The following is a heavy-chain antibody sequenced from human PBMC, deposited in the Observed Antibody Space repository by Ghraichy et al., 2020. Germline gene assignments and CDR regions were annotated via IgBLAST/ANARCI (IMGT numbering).Heavy chain of an antibody. D-gene: IGHD6-13*01. CDR1: GGSISSYY. CDR3: ARYSSSWPLYYYYGMDV. V-gene: IGHV4-59*01. CDR2: IYYSGST. J-gene: IGHJ6*02. Sequence: SETLSLTCTVSGGSISSYYWSWIRQPPGKGLEWIGYIYYSGSTNYNPSLKSRVTISVDTSKNQFSLKLSSVTAADTAVYYCARYSSSWPLYYYYGMDVWGQGTTVTVSS.